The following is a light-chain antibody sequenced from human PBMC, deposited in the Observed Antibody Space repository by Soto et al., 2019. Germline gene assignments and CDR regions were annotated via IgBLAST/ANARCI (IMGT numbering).Light chain of an antibody. CDR2: DSS. CDR1: QSVSSH. V-gene: IGKV3-11*01. CDR3: QQRNNWPET. J-gene: IGKJ2*01. Sequence: EIVLTQSPATLSLSPGERATLSCRASQSVSSHLAWYQQKAGQAPRLLIYDSSNRATGIPVRFTGSGSGTDFTLTISSLEAEYSAVYYCQQRNNWPETFGQGTKLEIK.